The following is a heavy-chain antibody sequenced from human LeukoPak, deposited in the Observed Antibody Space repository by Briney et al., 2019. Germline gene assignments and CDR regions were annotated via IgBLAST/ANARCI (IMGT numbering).Heavy chain of an antibody. Sequence: GGSLRLSCAASGFTFSSYWMSWVRQAPGKGLEWVANIKQDGSEKYYVDSVKGRFTIPRDNAKNSLYLQMNSLRAEDTAVYYCARERSDYVWGSYRTKTQYYFDYWGQGTLVTVSS. CDR1: GFTFSSYW. J-gene: IGHJ4*02. D-gene: IGHD3-16*02. V-gene: IGHV3-7*01. CDR3: ARERSDYVWGSYRTKTQYYFDY. CDR2: IKQDGSEK.